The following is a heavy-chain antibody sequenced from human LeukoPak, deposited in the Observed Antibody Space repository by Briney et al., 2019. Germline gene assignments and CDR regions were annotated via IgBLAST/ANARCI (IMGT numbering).Heavy chain of an antibody. D-gene: IGHD3-10*01. CDR1: GDSIIGYY. J-gene: IGHJ3*02. CDR3: TKSEGYGLIRI. CDR2: TYYTGNT. V-gene: IGHV4-59*12. Sequence: PSETLSLTCSVSGDSIIGYYWGWIRQPPGKGLEWIGYTYYTGNTYYNSSLKSRVTISLDTSKNQFSLKVISMTAADTAAYYCTKSEGYGLIRICGRGTMVTVSS.